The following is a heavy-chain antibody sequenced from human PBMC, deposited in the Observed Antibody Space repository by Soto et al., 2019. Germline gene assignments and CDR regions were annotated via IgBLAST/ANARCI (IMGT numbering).Heavy chain of an antibody. CDR2: INHSGST. CDR3: ATAIQYSSRSGLSGD. J-gene: IGHJ4*02. CDR1: GGSFSGYY. D-gene: IGHD6-13*01. V-gene: IGHV4-34*01. Sequence: QVQLQQWGAGLLKPSETLSLTCAVYGGSFSGYYWSWIRQPPGKGLEWIGEINHSGSTNYNPSLKSRVTISVDTSKNQFSLKLSSVTAADTAVYYCATAIQYSSRSGLSGDWGQGTLVTVSS.